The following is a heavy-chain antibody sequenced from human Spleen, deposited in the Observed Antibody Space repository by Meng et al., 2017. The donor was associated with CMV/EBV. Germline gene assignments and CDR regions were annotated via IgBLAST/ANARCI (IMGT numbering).Heavy chain of an antibody. V-gene: IGHV5-51*01. Sequence: KVSCKGSGYRFTSYWIGWVRQMPGKGLEWMGIIYPDDSDTRYNPSLQGQVTISADKSISTAYLQWSSLKASDTAMYYCARPGHWDAFDIWGQGTMVTVSS. J-gene: IGHJ3*02. CDR1: GYRFTSYW. CDR2: IYPDDSDT. CDR3: ARPGHWDAFDI. D-gene: IGHD1-1*01.